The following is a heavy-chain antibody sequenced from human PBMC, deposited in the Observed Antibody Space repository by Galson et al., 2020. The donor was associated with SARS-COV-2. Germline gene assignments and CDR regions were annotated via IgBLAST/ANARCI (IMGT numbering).Heavy chain of an antibody. D-gene: IGHD2-2*02. J-gene: IGHJ3*01. CDR1: GASTSTHY. V-gene: IGHV4-59*11. CDR2: TYCGEFT. Sequence: ETSETLSLTCTVSGASTSTHYWSWIRQPPGKGLEWIGYTYCGEFTTYNPSLKSRVTISSDTANNQFSLKLTSVTAADTAVYYCARGQVRGCCRSPDCYSYAFDLLGQGTMVTVSS. CDR3: ARGQVRGCCRSPDCYSYAFDL.